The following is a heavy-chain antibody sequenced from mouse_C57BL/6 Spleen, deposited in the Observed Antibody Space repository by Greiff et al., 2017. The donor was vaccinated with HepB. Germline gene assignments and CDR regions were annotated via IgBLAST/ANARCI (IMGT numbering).Heavy chain of an antibody. CDR1: GYTFTSYW. CDR3: ARPYYYGSSGYGMDY. V-gene: IGHV1-55*01. CDR2: IYPGSGST. J-gene: IGHJ4*01. Sequence: QVQLQQPGAELVKPGASVKMSCKASGYTFTSYWITWVKQRPGQGLEWIGDIYPGSGSTNYNEKFKSKATLTVDTSSSTAYMQLSSLTSEDSAVYYCARPYYYGSSGYGMDYWGQGTSVTVSS. D-gene: IGHD1-1*01.